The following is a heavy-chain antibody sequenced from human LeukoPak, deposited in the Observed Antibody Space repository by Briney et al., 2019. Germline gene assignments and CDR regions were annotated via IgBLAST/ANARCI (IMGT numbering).Heavy chain of an antibody. CDR2: IIPIFGTA. CDR3: ASADYDFWSGYYFFRRAGYYGMDV. CDR1: GGTFSSYV. V-gene: IGHV1-69*05. J-gene: IGHJ6*02. Sequence: SLKVSCKASGGTFSSYVISWVRQAPGQGLEWMGGIIPIFGTANYAQKLRGRGTITTDESTSTPYMELSSLRSEDTAVYYCASADYDFWSGYYFFRRAGYYGMDVWGQGTTVTVSS. D-gene: IGHD3-3*01.